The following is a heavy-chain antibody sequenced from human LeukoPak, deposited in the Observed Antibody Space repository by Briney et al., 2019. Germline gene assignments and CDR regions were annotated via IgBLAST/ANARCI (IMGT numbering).Heavy chain of an antibody. V-gene: IGHV4-30-2*01. Sequence: SETLSLTCAVSGGSLSSGGYSWSWIRQPPGKGLEWIGYIYHSGSTYYNPSLKSRVTISVDRSKNQFSLKLSSVTAADTAVYYCARDRGIDYGDYINWFDPWGQGTLVTVSS. CDR1: GGSLSSGGYS. CDR3: ARDRGIDYGDYINWFDP. CDR2: IYHSGST. D-gene: IGHD4-17*01. J-gene: IGHJ5*02.